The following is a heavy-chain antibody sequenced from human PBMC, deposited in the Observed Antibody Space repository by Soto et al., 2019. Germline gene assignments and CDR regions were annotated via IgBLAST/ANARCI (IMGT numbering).Heavy chain of an antibody. V-gene: IGHV3-9*01. Sequence: EVQLVESGGGLVQPGRSLRLSCAASGFTFDDYAMHWVRQAPGKGLEWVSGISWNSGSIGYADSVKGRFTISRDNAKNSLYLQMNSLRAEDTALYYCAKGLDIVVVKGMDVWGQGTTVTVSS. J-gene: IGHJ6*02. CDR3: AKGLDIVVVKGMDV. CDR2: ISWNSGSI. D-gene: IGHD2-2*01. CDR1: GFTFDDYA.